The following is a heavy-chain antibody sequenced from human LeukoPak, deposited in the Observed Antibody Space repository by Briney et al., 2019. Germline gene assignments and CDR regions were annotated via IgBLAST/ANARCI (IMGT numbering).Heavy chain of an antibody. CDR3: ATLGYCSSTSCYPGGFDP. J-gene: IGHJ5*02. V-gene: IGHV3-23*01. Sequence: GGSLRVSCAAPGFSFRSYAMSWVRQALGGGLERVLAIRGSGGSTYYADSVKGWFTISRDNSKNALYLQMNSLRAEDTAVYYCATLGYCSSTSCYPGGFDPWGQGTLVTVSS. CDR1: GFSFRSYA. CDR2: IRGSGGST. D-gene: IGHD2-2*01.